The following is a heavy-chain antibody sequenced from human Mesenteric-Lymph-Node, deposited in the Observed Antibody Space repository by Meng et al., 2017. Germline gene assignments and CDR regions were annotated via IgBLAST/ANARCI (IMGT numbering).Heavy chain of an antibody. CDR1: GGSVSSGSYY. CDR2: IYYSGST. D-gene: IGHD6-19*01. Sequence: SETLSLTCTVSGGSVSSGSYYWSWIRQPPGKGLEWIGYIYYSGSTNYNPSLKSRVTISVDTSKNQFSLKLSSVTAADTAVYYCARDRSGGYNWFDPWGQGILVTVSS. J-gene: IGHJ5*01. CDR3: ARDRSGGYNWFDP. V-gene: IGHV4-61*01.